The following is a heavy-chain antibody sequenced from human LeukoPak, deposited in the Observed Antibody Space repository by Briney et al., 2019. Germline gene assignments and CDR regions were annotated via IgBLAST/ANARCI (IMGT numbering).Heavy chain of an antibody. CDR2: IHDSWST. J-gene: IGHJ6*02. V-gene: IGHV4-59*01. CDR3: ARERSLVLTGMDV. Sequence: SETLSLTCTVSGDSISIYYWSWIRQPPGKGLEWIGYIHDSWSTNYNPSLQSRATISVHTSKNQFSLKLRSVTAADTAVYFCARERSLVLTGMDVWGQGTTVTVSS. CDR1: GDSISIYY. D-gene: IGHD4/OR15-4a*01.